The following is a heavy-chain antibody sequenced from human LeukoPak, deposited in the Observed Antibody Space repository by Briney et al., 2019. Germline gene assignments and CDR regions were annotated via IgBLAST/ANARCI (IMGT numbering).Heavy chain of an antibody. D-gene: IGHD3-10*01. CDR1: GGSFSGYY. J-gene: IGHJ5*02. V-gene: IGHV4-34*01. CDR3: ARVGALLWFGELNWFDP. Sequence: SSETLSLTCAVYGGSFSGYYWSWIRQPPGKGLEWIGEINHSGSTNYNPSLKSRVTISVDTSKNQFPLKLSSVTAADTAVYYCARVGALLWFGELNWFDPWGQGTLVTVSS. CDR2: INHSGST.